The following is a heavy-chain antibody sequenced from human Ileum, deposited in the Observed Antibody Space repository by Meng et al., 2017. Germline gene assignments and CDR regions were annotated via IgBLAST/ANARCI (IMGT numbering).Heavy chain of an antibody. D-gene: IGHD4-23*01. CDR3: ARHGGYSQDF. V-gene: IGHV4-4*03. Sequence: LPGSGQGLWGPPGPLSLPCASPSGSISINTYWSWVRQPPGKGLEWIGQISHSGSAYYNPSLKSRVTMSADKSKSQFSLMLTSVTAADTAIYYCARHGGYSQDFWGQGTLVTVSS. J-gene: IGHJ4*02. CDR2: ISHSGSA. CDR1: SGSISINTY.